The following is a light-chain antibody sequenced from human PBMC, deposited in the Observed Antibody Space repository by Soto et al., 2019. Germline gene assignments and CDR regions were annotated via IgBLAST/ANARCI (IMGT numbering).Light chain of an antibody. CDR2: DAS. Sequence: DTQITQAASPLSASVGDRVTITFRASQSIDSWLAWYQQKPGKAPKLLIYDASDLETGVPSRFSGSGSGTGFTFTISSLQPEDFATYYCQQYESLPLTFGQGTRLEIK. V-gene: IGKV1-33*01. J-gene: IGKJ5*01. CDR1: QSIDSW. CDR3: QQYESLPLT.